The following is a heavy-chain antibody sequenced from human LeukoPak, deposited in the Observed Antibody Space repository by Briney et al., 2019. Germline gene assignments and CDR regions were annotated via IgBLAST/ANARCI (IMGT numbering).Heavy chain of an antibody. Sequence: GGSLRLSCAASGXTFSSYTVTWVRQAPGKGRKWVSAISGSRGSTSYADSVKGTFTISRDTSNNTLFLQMYSLRAGDTAIYYSANVFRMSFDYWGQGTLVTVSS. CDR3: ANVFRMSFDY. D-gene: IGHD2-15*01. CDR2: ISGSRGST. V-gene: IGHV3-23*01. J-gene: IGHJ4*02. CDR1: GXTFSSYT.